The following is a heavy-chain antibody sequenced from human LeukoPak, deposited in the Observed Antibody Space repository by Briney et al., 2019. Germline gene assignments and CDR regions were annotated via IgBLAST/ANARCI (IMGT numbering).Heavy chain of an antibody. J-gene: IGHJ5*02. V-gene: IGHV3-30*18. CDR1: GFTFSSYG. CDR2: ISYDGSNK. Sequence: AGGPLRLSCAASGFTFSSYGMHWVRQAPGKGLEWVAVISYDGSNKYYADSVKGRFTISRDNSKNTLYLQMNSLRAEDTAVYYCAKDLIVVVPAAISNWFDPWGRGTLVTVSS. CDR3: AKDLIVVVPAAISNWFDP. D-gene: IGHD2-2*02.